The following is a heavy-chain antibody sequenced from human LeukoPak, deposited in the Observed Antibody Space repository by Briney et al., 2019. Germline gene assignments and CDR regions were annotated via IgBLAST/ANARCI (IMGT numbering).Heavy chain of an antibody. V-gene: IGHV3-11*04. CDR1: GFTFSDYY. Sequence: GGSLRLSCAASGFTFSDYYMSWIRQAPGKGLEWVSYISSSGSTIYYADSVKGRFTISRDNSKNTLYLQMNSLRAEDTAVYYCAKSGQVFLPYYFDYWGQGTLVTVSS. D-gene: IGHD3-10*01. J-gene: IGHJ4*02. CDR2: ISSSGSTI. CDR3: AKSGQVFLPYYFDY.